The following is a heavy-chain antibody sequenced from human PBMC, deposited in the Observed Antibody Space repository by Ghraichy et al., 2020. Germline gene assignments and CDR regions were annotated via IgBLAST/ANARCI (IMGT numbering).Heavy chain of an antibody. Sequence: ASVKVSCKACGEPVCSYVMHWLREARVQRLEWMGWINAGNGNTKYSQKFQGRVTITRDTSASTAYMELSSLRSEDTAVYYCARDSSSWYGDAFDIWGQGTMVTVSS. V-gene: IGHV1-3*01. D-gene: IGHD6-13*01. CDR1: GEPVCSYV. J-gene: IGHJ3*02. CDR2: INAGNGNT. CDR3: ARDSSSWYGDAFDI.